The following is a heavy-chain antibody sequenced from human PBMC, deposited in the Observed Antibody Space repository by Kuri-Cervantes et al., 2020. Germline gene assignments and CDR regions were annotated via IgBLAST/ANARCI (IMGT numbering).Heavy chain of an antibody. J-gene: IGHJ4*02. CDR3: AKNWGRSSAMSDY. D-gene: IGHD2-2*01. CDR2: ISSSSYI. Sequence: GGSLRLSCVGSGITLSNAWMSWVRQAPGKGLEWVSSISSSSYIYYADSVKGRFTISRDNSKITLYLQMNRLRAEDTAVYHCAKNWGRSSAMSDYWGQGTLVTVSS. CDR1: GITLSNAW. V-gene: IGHV3-69-1*01.